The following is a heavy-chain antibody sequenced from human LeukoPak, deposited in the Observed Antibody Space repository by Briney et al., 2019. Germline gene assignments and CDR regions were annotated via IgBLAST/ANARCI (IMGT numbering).Heavy chain of an antibody. CDR2: INGSGGST. D-gene: IGHD3-22*01. CDR3: AKLANYDSSGYPPRIYYYYYYMDV. Sequence: GGSLRLSCAASGFTFSSYAMNWVRQAPGKGLEWVSGINGSGGSTYYAGSVKGRFTISRDNSKNTLYLQMNSLRAEDTAVYYCAKLANYDSSGYPPRIYYYYYYMDVWGKGTTVTISS. J-gene: IGHJ6*03. V-gene: IGHV3-23*01. CDR1: GFTFSSYA.